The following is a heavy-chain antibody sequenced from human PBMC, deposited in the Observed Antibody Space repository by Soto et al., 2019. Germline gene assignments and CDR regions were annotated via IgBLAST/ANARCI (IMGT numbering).Heavy chain of an antibody. Sequence: QVQLVQSGAEVKKPGSSVKVSCKASGGTFSSYAISWVRQAPGQGLEWMGGIIPIFGTANYAQKFQGRVTSTADESTSTAYMELSSLRSEDTAVYYCASPNDSHILWDYYYGMDVWGQGTTVTVSS. CDR1: GGTFSSYA. V-gene: IGHV1-69*01. J-gene: IGHJ6*02. CDR3: ASPNDSHILWDYYYGMDV. CDR2: IIPIFGTA. D-gene: IGHD2-21*01.